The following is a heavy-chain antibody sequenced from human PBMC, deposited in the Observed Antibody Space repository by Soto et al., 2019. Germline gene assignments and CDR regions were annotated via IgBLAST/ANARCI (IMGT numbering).Heavy chain of an antibody. V-gene: IGHV1-69*01. Sequence: QMQLVQSGAEVKKPGSSVRVSCKASGGTFGNFGISWVRQAPGQGLEWMGGTIPIFDTPHYAEKFRDRVTISSDATSTAYLELTSLTSEDTATYYCARDREDGSGTKYNWFDSWGQGTRVTVSS. CDR2: TIPIFDTP. CDR3: ARDREDGSGTKYNWFDS. D-gene: IGHD3-10*01. CDR1: GGTFGNFG. J-gene: IGHJ5*01.